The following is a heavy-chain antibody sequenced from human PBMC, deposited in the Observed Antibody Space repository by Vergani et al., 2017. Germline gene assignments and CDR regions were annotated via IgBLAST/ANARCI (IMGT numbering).Heavy chain of an antibody. J-gene: IGHJ6*03. V-gene: IGHV3-30-3*01. D-gene: IGHD6-6*01. CDR3: ARENTGIAARPNLNYYYYYMGV. Sequence: QVQLVESGGGVVQPGRSLRLSCAASGFTFSSYAMHWVRQAPGKGLEWVAVISYDGSNKYYADSVKGRFTISRDNSKNTLYLQMNSLRAEDTAVYYCARENTGIAARPNLNYYYYYMGVWGKGTTVTVSS. CDR1: GFTFSSYA. CDR2: ISYDGSNK.